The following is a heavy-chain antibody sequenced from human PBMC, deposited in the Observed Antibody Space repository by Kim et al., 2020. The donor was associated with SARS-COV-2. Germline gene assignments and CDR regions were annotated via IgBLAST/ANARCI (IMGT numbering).Heavy chain of an antibody. J-gene: IGHJ5*02. V-gene: IGHV4-39*07. CDR1: GGSISSSRYY. CDR3: ASVLRFSGKVGWFDP. D-gene: IGHD3-10*02. Sequence: SETLSLTCSVSGGSISSSRYYWGWIRQPPGKGLEWIASIYYIGSTYYNPSLKSRVTISVDTSKNQFSLKLSSVTAADTAVYYCASVLRFSGKVGWFDPWGQGTLVTVSS. CDR2: IYYIGST.